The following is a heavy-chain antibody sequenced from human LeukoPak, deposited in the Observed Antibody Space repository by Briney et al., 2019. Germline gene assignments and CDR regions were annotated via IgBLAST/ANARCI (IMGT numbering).Heavy chain of an antibody. Sequence: WASVKVSCKVSGYTLTELSMHWVRQAPGKGLEWMGWISAYNGNTNYAQKLQGRVTMTTDTSTSTAYMELRSLRSDDTAVYYCARDSPAMITFGGAIYYYYGMDVWGQGTTVTVSS. CDR2: ISAYNGNT. J-gene: IGHJ6*02. CDR1: GYTLTELS. CDR3: ARDSPAMITFGGAIYYYYGMDV. V-gene: IGHV1-18*01. D-gene: IGHD3-16*01.